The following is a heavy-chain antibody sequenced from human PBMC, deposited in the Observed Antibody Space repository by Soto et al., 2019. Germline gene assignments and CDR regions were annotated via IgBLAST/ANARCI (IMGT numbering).Heavy chain of an antibody. CDR2: IIPIFGTA. CDR1: GGTFSSYA. CDR3: ARDRKAYYDSSGYYRDY. D-gene: IGHD3-22*01. J-gene: IGHJ4*02. Sequence: SVKVSCKASGGTFSSYAISWVRQAPGQGLEWMGGIIPIFGTANYAQKFQGRVTITADESTSTAYMELSSLRSEDTAVYYCARDRKAYYDSSGYYRDYWGQGTLVTVSS. V-gene: IGHV1-69*13.